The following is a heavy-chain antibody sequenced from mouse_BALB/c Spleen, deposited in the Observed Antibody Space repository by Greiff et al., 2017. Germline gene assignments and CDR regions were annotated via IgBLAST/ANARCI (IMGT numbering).Heavy chain of an antibody. D-gene: IGHD2-10*02. J-gene: IGHJ4*01. V-gene: IGHV5-17*02. CDR3: DIGQYGKIYAMDY. CDR1: GFTFSSFG. CDR2: ISSGSSTI. Sequence: EVQLVESGGGLVQPGGSRKLSCAASGFTFSSFGMHWVRQAPEKGLEWVAYISSGSSTIYYADTVKGRFTISRDNPKNTLFLQMTSLRSEDTAMYYCDIGQYGKIYAMDYWGQGTSVTVSS.